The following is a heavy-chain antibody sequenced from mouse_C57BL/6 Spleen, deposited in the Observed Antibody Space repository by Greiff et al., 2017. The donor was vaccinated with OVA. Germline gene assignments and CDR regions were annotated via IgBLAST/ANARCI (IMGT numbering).Heavy chain of an antibody. J-gene: IGHJ4*01. V-gene: IGHV14-2*01. Sequence: VQLQQSGAELVKPGASVKLSCTASGFNIKAYHMHWVKQRTEQGLAWIGRIDPEDGETKYAPKFKGKATITADKSSTTVELQRSSLTSEDAAVYYCARSGGNHYAVDYRGQGTSVTVSS. CDR3: ARSGGNHYAVDY. CDR1: GFNIKAYH. D-gene: IGHD1-1*02. CDR2: IDPEDGET.